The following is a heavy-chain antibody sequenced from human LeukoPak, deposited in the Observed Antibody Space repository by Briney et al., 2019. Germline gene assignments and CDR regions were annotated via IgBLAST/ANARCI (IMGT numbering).Heavy chain of an antibody. D-gene: IGHD3-22*01. CDR2: INHSGST. CDR3: ARALLNYYDSSGYYQMSHYFDY. CDR1: GGSFSGYY. J-gene: IGHJ4*02. V-gene: IGHV4-34*01. Sequence: SETLSLTCAVYGGSFSGYYWSWIRQPPGKGLEWIGEINHSGSTNYNPSLKSRVTISVDTSKNQFSLKLSSVTAADTAVYYCARALLNYYDSSGYYQMSHYFDYWGQGTLVTVSS.